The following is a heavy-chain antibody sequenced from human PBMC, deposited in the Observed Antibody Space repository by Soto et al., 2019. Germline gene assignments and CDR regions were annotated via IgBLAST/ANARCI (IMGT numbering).Heavy chain of an antibody. V-gene: IGHV3-30-3*01. D-gene: IGHD2-15*01. CDR3: ARDSSDIVVVVAAMEDYYYGMDV. CDR1: GFTFSSYA. CDR2: ISNDGSNI. J-gene: IGHJ6*02. Sequence: GSLRLACSASGFTFSSYAMHWVRQAPGKGLEWVAAISNDGSNIYYADSVKGRFTISRDNSKNTLYLQMNSLRAEDTAVYYCARDSSDIVVVVAAMEDYYYGMDVWGQGTTFTVS.